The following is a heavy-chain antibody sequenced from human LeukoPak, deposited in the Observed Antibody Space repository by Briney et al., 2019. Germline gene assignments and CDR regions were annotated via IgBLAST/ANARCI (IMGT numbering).Heavy chain of an antibody. CDR3: ATDLNLRYPDWWFDP. D-gene: IGHD3-9*01. J-gene: IGHJ5*02. CDR1: GFTFSSYA. V-gene: IGHV3-30-3*01. Sequence: PGGSLRLSCAASGFTFSSYAMHWVRQAPGKGLEWVAVISYDGSNKYYADSVKGRFTISRDNSKNTLYLQMNSLRAEDTAVYYCATDLNLRYPDWWFDPWGQGTLVTVSS. CDR2: ISYDGSNK.